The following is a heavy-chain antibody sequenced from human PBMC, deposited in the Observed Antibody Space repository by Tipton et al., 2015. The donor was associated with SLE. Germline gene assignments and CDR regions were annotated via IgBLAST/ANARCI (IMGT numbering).Heavy chain of an antibody. CDR3: ARGSGYFDY. Sequence: LRLSCTVSGGSISSYHWSWIRQPPGKGLECIGYIYYSGSTNYNPSLKRRVTISVDTSKNQFSLKLSSVTAADTAVYYCARGSGYFDYWAREPWSPSPQ. CDR1: GGSISSYH. J-gene: IGHJ4*02. V-gene: IGHV4-59*01. D-gene: IGHD1-26*01. CDR2: IYYSGST.